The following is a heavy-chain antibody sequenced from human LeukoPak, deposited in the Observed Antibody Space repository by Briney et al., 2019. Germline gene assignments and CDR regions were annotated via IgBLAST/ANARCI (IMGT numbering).Heavy chain of an antibody. Sequence: SETLSLTCSVSGGSISSYYLSWIRQPAGKGLEWIGRVYDGATTYNPSLKSRLTMSVDTSKNQLFLKVISVTAADTAVYYCARGFPRIQLLWFGRATDAFDIWGQGTMVTVSS. J-gene: IGHJ3*02. CDR3: ARGFPRIQLLWFGRATDAFDI. D-gene: IGHD3-10*01. V-gene: IGHV4-4*07. CDR1: GGSISSYY. CDR2: VYDGAT.